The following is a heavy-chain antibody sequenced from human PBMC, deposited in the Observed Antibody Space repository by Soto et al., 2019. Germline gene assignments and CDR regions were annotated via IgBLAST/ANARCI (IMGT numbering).Heavy chain of an antibody. J-gene: IGHJ4*02. D-gene: IGHD3-22*01. CDR1: GFTFSSYG. Sequence: GGSLRLSCAASGFTFSSYGMHWVRQAPGKGLEWVAVVWYDESNKYYADSVKGRFTISRDNSKNTLYLQMNSLRAEDTAVYYCARAYYYDSSGYSYYFDYWGQGTLVTVSS. CDR3: ARAYYYDSSGYSYYFDY. CDR2: VWYDESNK. V-gene: IGHV3-33*01.